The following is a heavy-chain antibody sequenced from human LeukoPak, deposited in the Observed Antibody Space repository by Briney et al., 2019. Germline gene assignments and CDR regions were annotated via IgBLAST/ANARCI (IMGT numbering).Heavy chain of an antibody. J-gene: IGHJ5*02. CDR1: GGTFSSYA. D-gene: IGHD2-15*01. CDR3: ARGGGTSLNNWFDP. CDR2: IIPIFGTA. Sequence: ASVKVSCKASGGTFSSYAISWVRQAPGQGLEWMGGIIPIFGTANYAQKFQGRATMTADKSTSTAYMELSSLRSEDTAVYYCARGGGTSLNNWFDPWGQGTLVTVSS. V-gene: IGHV1-69*06.